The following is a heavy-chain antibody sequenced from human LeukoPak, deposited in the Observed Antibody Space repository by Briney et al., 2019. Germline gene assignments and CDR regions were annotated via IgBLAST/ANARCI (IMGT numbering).Heavy chain of an antibody. CDR3: ARDFGYYYDSSGYED. CDR1: GFTVSSNY. D-gene: IGHD3-22*01. J-gene: IGHJ4*02. Sequence: GGSLRLSCAASGFTVSSNYMSWVRQAPGKGLEWVSVIYSGGSTYYADSVKGRFTISRDNSKNTLYPQMNSLRAEDTAVYYCARDFGYYYDSSGYEDWGQGTLVTVSS. V-gene: IGHV3-66*01. CDR2: IYSGGST.